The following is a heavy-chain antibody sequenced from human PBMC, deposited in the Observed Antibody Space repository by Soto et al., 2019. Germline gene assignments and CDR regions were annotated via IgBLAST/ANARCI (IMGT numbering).Heavy chain of an antibody. CDR3: ARDQSTGWFRWGFES. D-gene: IGHD2-8*02. CDR1: GGSISSYY. CDR2: IYYSGST. V-gene: IGHV4-59*12. J-gene: IGHJ4*02. Sequence: SETLSLTCTVSGGSISSYYWSWIRQPPGKGLEWIGYIYYSGSTNYNPSLKSRVTISVDTSKNQFSLRLSSVTPEDTAVYYCARDQSTGWFRWGFESWGQGTPVTVSS.